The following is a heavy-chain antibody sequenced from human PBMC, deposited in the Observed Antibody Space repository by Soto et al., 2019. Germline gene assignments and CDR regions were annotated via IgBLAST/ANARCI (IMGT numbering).Heavy chain of an antibody. CDR2: IWYDGSNK. J-gene: IGHJ4*02. CDR1: GFTFSSYG. V-gene: IGHV3-33*01. Sequence: QVQLVESGGGVVQPGRSLRLSCAASGFTFSSYGMHWVRQAPGKGLEWVAVIWYDGSNKYYADSVKGRFTISRDNSKNTLYRQMNSLRAEDTAVYYCARDNPPSSIAGFDYWGQGTLVTVSS. CDR3: ARDNPPSSIAGFDY. D-gene: IGHD6-6*01.